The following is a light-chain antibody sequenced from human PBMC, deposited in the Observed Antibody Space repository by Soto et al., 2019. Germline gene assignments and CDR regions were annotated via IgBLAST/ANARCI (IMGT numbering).Light chain of an antibody. CDR2: EVN. J-gene: IGLJ1*01. CDR3: SSYATSSPYV. V-gene: IGLV2-14*01. Sequence: QSVLTQPASVSGSPGQSITISCTGANSDIGDWNYVSWYQQSPGKAPKLIIYEVNYRPSGISDRFSGSKSGNTASLTISGLQVEDEADYYCSSYATSSPYVFGPGTKVTVL. CDR1: NSDIGDWNY.